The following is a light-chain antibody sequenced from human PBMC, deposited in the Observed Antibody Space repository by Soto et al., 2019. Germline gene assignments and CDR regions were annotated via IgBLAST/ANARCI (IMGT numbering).Light chain of an antibody. CDR2: GAS. CDR1: QSVSGSH. CDR3: QQYYSFPRT. J-gene: IGKJ1*01. Sequence: EIVLTQSPGTLSLSPGERVTLSCRASQSVSGSHLAWYQQKPGQAPRLLIYGASTRATGIPARFSGSGSGTDFTLTISCLQSEDFATYYCQQYYSFPRTFGQGTKVDIK. V-gene: IGKV3-15*01.